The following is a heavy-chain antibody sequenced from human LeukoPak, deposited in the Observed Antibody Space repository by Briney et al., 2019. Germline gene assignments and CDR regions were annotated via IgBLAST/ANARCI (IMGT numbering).Heavy chain of an antibody. D-gene: IGHD2-8*01. J-gene: IGHJ6*03. CDR1: GGSISSSSYY. CDR2: IYYSGST. CDR3: ATNGYYCMDV. V-gene: IGHV4-39*07. Sequence: SETLSLTCTVSGGSISSSSYYWGWIRQPPGKGLEWIGSIYYSGSTYYNPSLKSRVTISVDTSNNQFSLKVNSLTAADTAVYYCATNGYYCMDVWGKETTVTVSS.